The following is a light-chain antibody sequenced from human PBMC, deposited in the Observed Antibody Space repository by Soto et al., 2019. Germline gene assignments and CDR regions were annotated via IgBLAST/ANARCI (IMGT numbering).Light chain of an antibody. CDR1: QSVSSSY. CDR2: GAS. V-gene: IGKV3-20*01. CDR3: QQYGSSL. J-gene: IGKJ3*01. Sequence: EIVSTQSPGTLSLSPGERATLSCRASQSVSSSYLAWYQQKPGQAPRLLIYGASSRATGIPDRFNGSGSGTDFTLTISRLEPEDFAVYYCQQYGSSLFGPGTKVDIK.